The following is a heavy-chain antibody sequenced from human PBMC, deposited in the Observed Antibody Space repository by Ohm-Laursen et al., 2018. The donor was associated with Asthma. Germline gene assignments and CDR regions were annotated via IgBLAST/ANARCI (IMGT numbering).Heavy chain of an antibody. CDR2: INPNSGGT. CDR3: ARTDRRPYYYGMDV. Sequence: GASVKVSCKASGYTFTSYDINWVRQATGQGLEWMGWINPNSGGTNYAQKFQGWVTMTRDTSISTAYMELSRLRSDDTAVYYCARTDRRPYYYGMDVWGQGTTVTVSS. CDR1: GYTFTSYD. J-gene: IGHJ6*02. V-gene: IGHV1-2*04.